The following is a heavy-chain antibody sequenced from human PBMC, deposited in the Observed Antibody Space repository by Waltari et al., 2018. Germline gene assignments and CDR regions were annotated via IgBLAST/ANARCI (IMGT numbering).Heavy chain of an antibody. CDR2: INAGNGNT. CDR3: ARDLSDYGDYYYYGMDV. J-gene: IGHJ6*02. CDR1: GYTFTRYA. D-gene: IGHD4-17*01. V-gene: IGHV1-3*01. Sequence: QVQLVQSGAEVTKPGASVKVSCKASGYTFTRYAMHWVRQAPGQRLEWMGWINAGNGNTKYSQKFQGRVTITRDTSASTAYMELSSLRSEDTAVYYCARDLSDYGDYYYYGMDVWGQGTTVTVSS.